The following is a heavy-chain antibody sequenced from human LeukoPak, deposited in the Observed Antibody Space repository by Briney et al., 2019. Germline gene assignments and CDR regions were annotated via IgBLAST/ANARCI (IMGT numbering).Heavy chain of an antibody. V-gene: IGHV5-10-1*01. J-gene: IGHJ5*02. Sequence: GESLKISCKGSGYSFTSYWISWVRQMPGKGLEWMGRIDPSDSYTNYSPSFQGHVTISADKSISTAHLQWSSLKASDTAMYYCARHVGTENWFDPWGQGTLVTVSS. CDR3: ARHVGTENWFDP. CDR1: GYSFTSYW. D-gene: IGHD2-15*01. CDR2: IDPSDSYT.